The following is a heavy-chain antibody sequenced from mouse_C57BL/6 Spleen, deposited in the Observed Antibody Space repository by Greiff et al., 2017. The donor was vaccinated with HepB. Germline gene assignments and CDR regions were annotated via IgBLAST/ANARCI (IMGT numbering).Heavy chain of an antibody. CDR1: GYTFTSYW. Sequence: VQLQQPGAELVKPGASVKLSCKASGYTFTSYWMHWVNQRPGRGLEWIGRIDTNSGGTKYNEKFKSKATLTVDKPSSTAYMQLISLTSEDSAVYYCARWGPVTTVVAGYFDYWGQGTTLIVSS. V-gene: IGHV1-72*01. CDR2: IDTNSGGT. J-gene: IGHJ2*01. D-gene: IGHD1-1*01. CDR3: ARWGPVTTVVAGYFDY.